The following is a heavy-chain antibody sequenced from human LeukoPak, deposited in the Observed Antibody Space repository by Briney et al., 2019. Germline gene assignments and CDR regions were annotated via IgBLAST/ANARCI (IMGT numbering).Heavy chain of an antibody. Sequence: ASVKVSCKASGYTFTSYYMHWVRQAPGQGLEWMGIINPSGGSTSYAQKFQGRVTMTRDMSTSTVYMELSSLRSEDTAVYYCARERYSSSWQANMDVWGKGTTVTVSS. CDR2: INPSGGST. CDR3: ARERYSSSWQANMDV. CDR1: GYTFTSYY. J-gene: IGHJ6*03. D-gene: IGHD6-13*01. V-gene: IGHV1-46*01.